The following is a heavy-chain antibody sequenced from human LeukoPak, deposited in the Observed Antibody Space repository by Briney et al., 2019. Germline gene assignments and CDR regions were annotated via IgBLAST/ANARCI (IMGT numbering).Heavy chain of an antibody. CDR2: ISAYNGNT. CDR1: GYTFTSYG. CDR3: ARGIDSASPPLGTFEI. D-gene: IGHD1-26*01. V-gene: IGHV1-18*01. J-gene: IGHJ3*02. Sequence: GASVKVSCKASGYTFTSYGISWVRQAPGQGLEWMGWISAYNGNTNYAQKLQGRVTMTRDTSTSTVYMELRSLRSDDTAVYYCARGIDSASPPLGTFEIWGQGTMVTVSS.